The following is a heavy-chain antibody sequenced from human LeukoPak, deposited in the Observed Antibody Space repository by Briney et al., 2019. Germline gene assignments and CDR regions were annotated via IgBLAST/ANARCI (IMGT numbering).Heavy chain of an antibody. CDR2: ISSSGSTI. J-gene: IGHJ4*02. V-gene: IGHV3-48*03. D-gene: IGHD2-2*01. CDR1: GFTFSSYE. Sequence: GGSLRLSCAASGFTFSSYEMNWVRQAPGKGLEWVSYISSSGSTIYYADFVKGRFTISRDNAKNSLYLQMNSLRAEDTAVYYCARERYCSSTSCYYFDYWGQGTLVTVSS. CDR3: ARERYCSSTSCYYFDY.